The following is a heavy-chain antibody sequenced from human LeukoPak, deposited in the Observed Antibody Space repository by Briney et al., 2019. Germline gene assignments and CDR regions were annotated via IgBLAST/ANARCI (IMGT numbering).Heavy chain of an antibody. CDR2: IYYSGST. CDR3: ARELGGSYRASDAFDI. Sequence: SETLSLTCTVSGGSISSYYWSWIRQPPGKGLEWIGYIYYSGSTNYNPSLKSRVTISVDTSKNQFSLKLSSVTAADTAVYYCARELGGSYRASDAFDIWGQGTMVTVSS. J-gene: IGHJ3*02. V-gene: IGHV4-59*01. CDR1: GGSISSYY. D-gene: IGHD1-26*01.